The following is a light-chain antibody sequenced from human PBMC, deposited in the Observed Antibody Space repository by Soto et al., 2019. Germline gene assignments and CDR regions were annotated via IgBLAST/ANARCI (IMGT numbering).Light chain of an antibody. Sequence: EIVLTQSPGTLSLSPGERATLSCRASQSVSSSYLAWYQQKPGQAPRLLIYGASSRATVIPDRFSGSGSGTDFTLTISRLEPEDFAVYDCQQYGSSPPYTFGQGTKLEIK. J-gene: IGKJ2*01. V-gene: IGKV3-20*01. CDR3: QQYGSSPPYT. CDR2: GAS. CDR1: QSVSSSY.